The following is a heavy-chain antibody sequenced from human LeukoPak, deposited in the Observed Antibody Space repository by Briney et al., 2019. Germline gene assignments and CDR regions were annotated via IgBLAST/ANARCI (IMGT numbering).Heavy chain of an antibody. Sequence: PSETLSLTCTVSGGSISSSSYYWGWIRQPPGKGLEWIGSIYYSGSTYYNPSLKSRVTISVDTSKNQFSLKLSSVTAADTAVYYCARDYCTNGVCYLDGGYYFDYWGQGTLVTVSS. CDR3: ARDYCTNGVCYLDGGYYFDY. D-gene: IGHD2-8*01. CDR2: IYYSGST. J-gene: IGHJ4*02. V-gene: IGHV4-39*07. CDR1: GGSISSSSYY.